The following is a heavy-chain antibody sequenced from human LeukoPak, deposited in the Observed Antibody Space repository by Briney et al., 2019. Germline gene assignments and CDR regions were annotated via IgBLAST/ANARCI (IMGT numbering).Heavy chain of an antibody. J-gene: IGHJ4*02. CDR2: IWYDGSNK. CDR3: VKEGGGWLQSQFDY. CDR1: GFIFSSYG. D-gene: IGHD5-24*01. Sequence: PGGSLRLSCAASGFIFSSYGMHWVRQAPCKGLEWVAVIWYDGSNKYYADSVKRRLTISRDNSKNTLYLQMSSLRAEDTAVYYCVKEGGGWLQSQFDYWGQGTLVTVSS. V-gene: IGHV3-30*02.